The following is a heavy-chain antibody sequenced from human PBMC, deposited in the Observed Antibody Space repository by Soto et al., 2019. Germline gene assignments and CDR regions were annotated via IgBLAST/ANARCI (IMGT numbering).Heavy chain of an antibody. CDR3: ARYYDFGSGYPDPYLAY. Sequence: ASVKVSCKASGYTFTSYGISWVRQAPGQGLEWMGWISAYNGNTNYAQKLQGRVTMTTDTSTSTAYMELRSLRSDDTAVYYCARYYDFGSGYPDPYLAYWGQGTLVTVSS. D-gene: IGHD3-3*01. CDR1: GYTFTSYG. CDR2: ISAYNGNT. V-gene: IGHV1-18*01. J-gene: IGHJ4*02.